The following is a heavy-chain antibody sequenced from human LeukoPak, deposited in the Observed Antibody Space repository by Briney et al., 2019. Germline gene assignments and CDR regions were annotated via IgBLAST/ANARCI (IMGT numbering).Heavy chain of an antibody. V-gene: IGHV3-48*03. Sequence: GGSLRLSCVASGFRISSYEMNWVRQPPGKGLEWISYISISGTTIYYADSVKGRFTISRDNAKNSVYLQMNSLSVEDTAVYYCAREIWGQGTMVTVSS. CDR1: GFRISSYE. CDR3: AREI. CDR2: ISISGTTI. J-gene: IGHJ3*02.